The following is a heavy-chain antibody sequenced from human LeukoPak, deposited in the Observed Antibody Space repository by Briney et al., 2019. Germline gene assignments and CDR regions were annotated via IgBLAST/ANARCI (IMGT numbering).Heavy chain of an antibody. J-gene: IGHJ3*02. Sequence: SVKVSCKASGGTFSTYAMSWVRQAPGQGLEWMGRIIPILGIANYAQKFQGRVTITADKSTSTAYMELSSLRSEDTAVYYCARGYCSGGSCPRWAFDIWGQGTMVTVSS. CDR1: GGTFSTYA. CDR3: ARGYCSGGSCPRWAFDI. CDR2: IIPILGIA. D-gene: IGHD2-15*01. V-gene: IGHV1-69*04.